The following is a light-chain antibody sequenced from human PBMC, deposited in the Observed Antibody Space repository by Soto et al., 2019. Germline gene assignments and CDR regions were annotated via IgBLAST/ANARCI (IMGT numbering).Light chain of an antibody. CDR1: QSVTKY. J-gene: IGKJ4*01. CDR3: QQRYNWLT. CDR2: DTS. V-gene: IGKV3-11*01. Sequence: EIVLTQSPATLSLSPGERATLSCRASQSVTKYLAWYQQKPGQAPRLLIYDTSNRATGIPARFSGSGSGTEFTLTINSLESEDSGIYYCQQRYNWLTFGGGTKVEIK.